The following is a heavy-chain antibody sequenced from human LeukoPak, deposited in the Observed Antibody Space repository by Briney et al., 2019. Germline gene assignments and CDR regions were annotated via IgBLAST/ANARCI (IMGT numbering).Heavy chain of an antibody. CDR1: GFTVSSNY. CDR3: ARDGDTLDY. J-gene: IGHJ4*02. Sequence: PGGSLRLSCAASGFTVSSNYMSWVRPAPRKGLEWVSVINTGGSTYYADSVKGRFTISRDNSKNTLYLQMNSLRAEDTAVYYCARDGDTLDYWGEGTLVTVSS. CDR2: INTGGST. V-gene: IGHV3-66*01. D-gene: IGHD4-17*01.